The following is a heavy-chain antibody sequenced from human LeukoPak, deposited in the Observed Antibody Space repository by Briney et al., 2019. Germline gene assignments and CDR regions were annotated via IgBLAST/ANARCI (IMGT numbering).Heavy chain of an antibody. V-gene: IGHV7-4-1*02. CDR1: GYTFTRYA. Sequence: ASVKVSCKASGYTFTRYAMNWVRQAPGQGLEWMGWINTNTGNPTCARGFTGRFVFSLDTSVSTTYLQISSLKADDIAVYYCARDRDLMIVVVTTYGMDVWGQGTTVTVSS. J-gene: IGHJ6*02. D-gene: IGHD3-22*01. CDR3: ARDRDLMIVVVTTYGMDV. CDR2: INTNTGNP.